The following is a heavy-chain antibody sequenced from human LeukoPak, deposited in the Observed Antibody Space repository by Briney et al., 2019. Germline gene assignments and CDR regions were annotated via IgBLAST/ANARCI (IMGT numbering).Heavy chain of an antibody. CDR1: GDYISRYY. V-gene: IGHV4-59*01. CDR2: IYGTGST. Sequence: KPSETLSLTCSVSGDYISRYYWSWIRQPPGKGLEWIGYIYGTGSTNYNPSLKSRVTISVDTSKNQFSLRLSYVTAADTAVYYCARSGDGDFARATYYYSYYGLDVWGQGTRVTVSS. D-gene: IGHD4-17*01. J-gene: IGHJ6*01. CDR3: ARSGDGDFARATYYYSYYGLDV.